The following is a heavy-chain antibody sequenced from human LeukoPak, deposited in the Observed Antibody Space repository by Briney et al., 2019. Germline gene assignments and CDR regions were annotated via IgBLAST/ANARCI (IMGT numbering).Heavy chain of an antibody. CDR3: TRLNDSSAYLYDSYAMDV. D-gene: IGHD3-22*01. CDR2: IRSKASSHAT. CDR1: GFSFSGSA. Sequence: GGSLRLSCAASGFSFSGSAMHWVRQASGKGLEWVGRIRSKASSHATAYAASVIGRFTISRDDSKNTAYLQMNSLKTEDTAVYYCTRLNDSSAYLYDSYAMDVWGQGTTVTVSS. V-gene: IGHV3-73*01. J-gene: IGHJ6*02.